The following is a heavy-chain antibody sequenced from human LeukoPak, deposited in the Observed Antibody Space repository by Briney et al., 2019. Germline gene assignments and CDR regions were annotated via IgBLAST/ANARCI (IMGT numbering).Heavy chain of an antibody. D-gene: IGHD6-19*01. CDR2: INPNSGGR. J-gene: IGHJ4*02. CDR3: ARSIAVAGHFDY. Sequence: VASVKVSCKASGGTFSSYAISWVRQAPGQGLEWMGWINPNSGGRNYAQKFQGWVTMTWDTSISTAYMELSRLRSDDTAVYYCARSIAVAGHFDYWGQGTLVTVSS. CDR1: GGTFSSYA. V-gene: IGHV1-2*04.